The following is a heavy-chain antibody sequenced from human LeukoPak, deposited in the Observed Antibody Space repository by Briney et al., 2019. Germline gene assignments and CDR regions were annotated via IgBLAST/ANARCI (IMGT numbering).Heavy chain of an antibody. CDR1: GFTFSSYG. J-gene: IGHJ4*02. CDR2: IRYDGSNK. CDR3: AKDRSSSSVY. D-gene: IGHD6-6*01. Sequence: GGSLRLSCAASGFTFSSYGMHWVRQAPGKGLEWVAFIRYDGSNKYYADSVKGRFTISRDNSKNTLYLQMNSLRAEVTAVYYCAKDRSSSSVYWGQGTLVTVSS. V-gene: IGHV3-30*02.